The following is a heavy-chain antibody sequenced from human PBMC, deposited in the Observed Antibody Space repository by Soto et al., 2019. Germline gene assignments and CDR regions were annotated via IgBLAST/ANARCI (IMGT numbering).Heavy chain of an antibody. CDR3: ARGHYDVLTGYYVRYFDY. CDR2: ISHSGTA. CDR1: GGSVRSDDYF. V-gene: IGHV4-30-4*01. D-gene: IGHD3-9*01. Sequence: QVQLQESGPGLVKPSQTLSLRCSVSGGSVRSDDYFWSWIRQPPGEALEWMGYISHSGTAYYNPSLKRRLAMSIDTSKKHFSLSLRSLTAADTATYYCARGHYDVLTGYYVRYFDYWGRGTRVTVSS. J-gene: IGHJ4*02.